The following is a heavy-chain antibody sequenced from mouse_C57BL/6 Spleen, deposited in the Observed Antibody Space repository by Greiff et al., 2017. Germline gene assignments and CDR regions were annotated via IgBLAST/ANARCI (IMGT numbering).Heavy chain of an antibody. CDR2: IWSGGST. CDR1: GFSLTSYG. V-gene: IGHV2-2*01. CDR3: ARPFLTGFAY. J-gene: IGHJ3*01. D-gene: IGHD4-1*01. Sequence: QVQLQQSGPGLVQPSQSLSITCTVSGFSLTSYGVHWVRQSPGKGLEWLGVIWSGGSTDYNAAFISSLSISKDNSKSQIFFKMNSIQADDTAIYYCARPFLTGFAYWGQGTLVTVSA.